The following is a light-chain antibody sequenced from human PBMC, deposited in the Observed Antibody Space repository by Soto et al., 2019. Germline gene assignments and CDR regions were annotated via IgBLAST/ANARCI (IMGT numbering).Light chain of an antibody. CDR1: SSNIGNNA. CDR2: YDN. Sequence: QSVLTQPPSVSEAPRQRVTISCSGSSSNIGNNAVNWYQQLPGKAPTLLMFYDNLLPSGVSDRFSGSNSGTSASLAISGLQSEDEADYYCAAWDDSMNGYVFGTGTKVTVL. J-gene: IGLJ1*01. V-gene: IGLV1-36*01. CDR3: AAWDDSMNGYV.